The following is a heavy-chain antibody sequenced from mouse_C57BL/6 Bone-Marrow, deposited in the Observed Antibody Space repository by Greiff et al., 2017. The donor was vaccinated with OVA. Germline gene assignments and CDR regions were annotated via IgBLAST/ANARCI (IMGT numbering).Heavy chain of an antibody. D-gene: IGHD3-2*02. CDR3: ARRAAQAFYAMDY. Sequence: VKLQESGAELVKPGASVKLSCKASGYTFTSYWMHWVKQRPGQGLEWIGMIHPNSGSTNYNEKFKSKATLTVDKSSSTAYMQLSSLTSEDSAVYYCARRAAQAFYAMDYWGQGTSVTVSS. J-gene: IGHJ4*01. CDR2: IHPNSGST. V-gene: IGHV1-64*01. CDR1: GYTFTSYW.